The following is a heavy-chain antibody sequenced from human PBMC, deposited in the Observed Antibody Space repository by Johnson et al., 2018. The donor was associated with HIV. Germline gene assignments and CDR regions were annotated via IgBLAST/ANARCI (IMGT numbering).Heavy chain of an antibody. J-gene: IGHJ3*02. D-gene: IGHD3-22*01. CDR2: IQYDGSKK. CDR1: GFSFSTYD. CDR3: AKFQSVDTYYYDSESDAFDI. V-gene: IGHV3-30*02. Sequence: QVLLVESGGGVVQPGGSLRLSCAASGFSFSTYDLHWVRQAPGKGLEWVTFIQYDGSKKNYAVSVKGRFTISRDNSKNTLYLQMNSLRAEDTAVYYCAKFQSVDTYYYDSESDAFDIWGQGTMVTVSS.